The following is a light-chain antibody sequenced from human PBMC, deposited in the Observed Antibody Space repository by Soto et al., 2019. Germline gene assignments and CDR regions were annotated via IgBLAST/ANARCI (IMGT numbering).Light chain of an antibody. CDR1: QSVSNRY. J-gene: IGKJ5*01. CDR3: QQRSNWPIT. Sequence: EIVLTQSPGTLSRSPGERATLSCRASQSVSNRYVAWYQQKPGQAPRILIYGASSRATGIPDRFSGTGSGTDFTLTISRLEPEDFALYHCQQRSNWPITFGQGTRLEIK. CDR2: GAS. V-gene: IGKV3D-20*02.